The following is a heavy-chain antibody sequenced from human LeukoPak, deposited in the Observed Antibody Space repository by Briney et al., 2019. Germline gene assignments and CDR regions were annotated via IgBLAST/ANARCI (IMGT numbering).Heavy chain of an antibody. CDR3: ARVYYGSGTHKYPVGY. CDR2: MNPNSGNT. CDR1: GYTFTSYD. Sequence: ASVKVSCKASGYTFTSYDINWVRQATGQGLEWMGWMNPNSGNTGYAQKFQGRVTMTRNTSISTAYMELSSLRSEDTAVYYCARVYYGSGTHKYPVGYWGQGTLVTVSS. D-gene: IGHD3-10*01. V-gene: IGHV1-8*01. J-gene: IGHJ4*02.